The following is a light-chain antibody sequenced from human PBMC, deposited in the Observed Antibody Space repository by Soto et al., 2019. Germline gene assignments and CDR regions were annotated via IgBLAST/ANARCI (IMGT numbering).Light chain of an antibody. CDR3: QQYNSYWS. J-gene: IGKJ1*01. CDR2: DTS. V-gene: IGKV1-5*01. CDR1: QRISTW. Sequence: DIQMTQSPSTLSASVGDRVTITCRASQRISTWLAWYQQKPGKAPKLLIYDTSSLESGVPSRFSGSGSGTEFTLTISSLQTDDFAPYYCQQYNSYWSFGKGTKVDIX.